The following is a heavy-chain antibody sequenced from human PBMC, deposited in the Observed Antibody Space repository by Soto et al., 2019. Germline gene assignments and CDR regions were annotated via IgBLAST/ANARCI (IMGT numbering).Heavy chain of an antibody. D-gene: IGHD5-12*01. V-gene: IGHV3-49*03. CDR1: GFTLGYCA. Sequence: PEGSLRLSGTASGFTLGYCAMRWFRRAPGKGLEWVGFIRSKAYGGTTEYAASVKGRFTISRDDSKSIAYLQMNSLKTEDTAVYYCTREPYGGYLYYFDYWGQGTLVTVSS. CDR3: TREPYGGYLYYFDY. CDR2: IRSKAYGGTT. J-gene: IGHJ4*02.